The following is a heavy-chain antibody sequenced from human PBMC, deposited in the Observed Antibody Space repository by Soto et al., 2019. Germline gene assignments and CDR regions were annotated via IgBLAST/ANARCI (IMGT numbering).Heavy chain of an antibody. CDR3: ARDRSSIAAAGSFDY. CDR1: GGSISSGGYY. Sequence: TLSLPFTVSGGSISSGGYYWSSIRQHPGKGLEWIGYIYYSGSTYYNPSLKSRVTISVDTSKNQFSLKLSSVTAADTAVYYCARDRSSIAAAGSFDYWGQGTLVTVSS. J-gene: IGHJ4*02. D-gene: IGHD6-13*01. CDR2: IYYSGST. V-gene: IGHV4-31*03.